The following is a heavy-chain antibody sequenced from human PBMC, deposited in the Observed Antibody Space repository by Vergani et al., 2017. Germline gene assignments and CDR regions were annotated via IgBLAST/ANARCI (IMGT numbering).Heavy chain of an antibody. CDR1: GGSSSSYY. CDR3: ARAGVWFGVLDAFDI. CDR2: IYYSGST. D-gene: IGHD3-10*01. V-gene: IGHV4-59*01. J-gene: IGHJ3*02. Sequence: QVQLQESGPGLVKPSETLSLTCTVSGGSSSSYYWSWIRQPPGKGLEWIGYIYYSGSTNYNPSLKSRVTISVDTSKNQFSLKLSSVTAADTAVYYCARAGVWFGVLDAFDIWGQGTMVTVSS.